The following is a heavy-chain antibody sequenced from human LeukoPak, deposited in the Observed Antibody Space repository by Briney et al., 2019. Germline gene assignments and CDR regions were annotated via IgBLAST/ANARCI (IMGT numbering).Heavy chain of an antibody. J-gene: IGHJ2*01. CDR2: ISSSGSTI. CDR1: GFTFSRYA. V-gene: IGHV3-48*03. CDR3: AATYYYDSSGYSYWYFDL. D-gene: IGHD3-22*01. Sequence: GGSLRLSCAASGFTFSRYAMNWVRQAPGKGLEWVSYISSSGSTIYYADSVKGRFTISRDNAKNSLYLRMNSLRAEDTAVYYCAATYYYDSSGYSYWYFDLWGRGTLVTVSS.